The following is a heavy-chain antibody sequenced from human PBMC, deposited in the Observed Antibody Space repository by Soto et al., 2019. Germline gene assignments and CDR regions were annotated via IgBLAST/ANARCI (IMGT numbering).Heavy chain of an antibody. D-gene: IGHD3-10*01. CDR3: AKVRGVLYFDY. J-gene: IGHJ4*02. CDR2: ISGSGDST. Sequence: EVQLLESGGGLVQPGGSPRLSCAASGFTFSSYDMNWVRRAPGKGLEWVSGISGSGDSTYYADSVWGRFTISRDNSKNTVYLQMNSLRAEDTAVYYCAKVRGVLYFDYWGQGTLVTVSS. CDR1: GFTFSSYD. V-gene: IGHV3-23*01.